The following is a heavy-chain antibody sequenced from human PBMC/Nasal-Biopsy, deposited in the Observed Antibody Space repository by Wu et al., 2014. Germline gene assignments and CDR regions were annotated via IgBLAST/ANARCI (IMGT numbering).Heavy chain of an antibody. J-gene: IGHJ4*02. Sequence: TLSGLSLTTKGICVTWIRQPPGEALELIARIDWDDDKFYSDSLQTRLTISKDTSKNQVVLTMTNMDPVDTATYYCAWTPRIAVAGTKSLTFDYWGQGTLVTVSS. CDR3: AWTPRIAVAGTKSLTFDY. D-gene: IGHD6-19*01. V-gene: IGHV2-70*16. CDR1: GLSLTTKGIC. CDR2: IDWDDDK.